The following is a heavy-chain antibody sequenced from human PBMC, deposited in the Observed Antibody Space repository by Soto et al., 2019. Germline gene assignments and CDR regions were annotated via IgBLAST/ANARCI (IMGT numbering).Heavy chain of an antibody. Sequence: DVQLAESGGGLVQPGGSLRLSCAASGFTFSSVWMSWVRQAPGKGLEWVASIKQDGSEKFYVDSVKGRFTISRDNDKNSLFLQMNRLRAEDTAVYYCARDLIWAVVPPIDADHWGQGTLVTVSS. J-gene: IGHJ4*02. CDR3: ARDLIWAVVPPIDADH. V-gene: IGHV3-7*01. CDR2: IKQDGSEK. CDR1: GFTFSSVW. D-gene: IGHD5-12*01.